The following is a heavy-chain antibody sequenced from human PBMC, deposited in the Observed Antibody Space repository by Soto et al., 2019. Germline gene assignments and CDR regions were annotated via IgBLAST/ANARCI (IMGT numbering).Heavy chain of an antibody. J-gene: IGHJ3*02. CDR1: GGSFSGYY. V-gene: IGHV4-34*01. Sequence: QVQLQQWGAGLLKPSETLSLTCAVYGGSFSGYYWSWIRQPPGKGLEWIGEINHSGSTNYNPSLKSRVTISVDTSKNQFSLKLSSVTAADTAVYYCARYISQPHDAFDIWGQGTMVTVSS. D-gene: IGHD2-2*02. CDR2: INHSGST. CDR3: ARYISQPHDAFDI.